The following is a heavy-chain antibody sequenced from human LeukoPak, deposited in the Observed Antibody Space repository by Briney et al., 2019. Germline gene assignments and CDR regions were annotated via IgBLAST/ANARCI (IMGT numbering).Heavy chain of an antibody. V-gene: IGHV3-74*01. CDR2: IKSGGSDT. CDR1: GFTFSTYW. CDR3: ARGFWTGVEY. Sequence: PGGSLRLSCAASGFTFSTYWMHWVRQAPGEGLVWVSRIKSGGSDTSYADSVKGRFTISRDNAKNTLYLQMNSLRAEDTAVYYCARGFWTGVEYWGQGALVTVSS. D-gene: IGHD3/OR15-3a*01. J-gene: IGHJ4*02.